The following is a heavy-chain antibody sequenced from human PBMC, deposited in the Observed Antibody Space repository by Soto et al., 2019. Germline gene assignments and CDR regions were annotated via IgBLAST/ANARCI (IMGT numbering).Heavy chain of an antibody. Sequence: EVQLVESGGALVQPGGSLRLSCVASGFSFSDYYMDWVRQAPGKWLEWVGRIRNKGNSYSTNYAASVKGRFTISRDDSKSSLYLQMNSLKTDDTAVYYCARADGSGSYYKAWGQGTLVTVSS. J-gene: IGHJ5*02. CDR2: IRNKGNSYST. D-gene: IGHD3-10*01. CDR1: GFSFSDYY. CDR3: ARADGSGSYYKA. V-gene: IGHV3-72*01.